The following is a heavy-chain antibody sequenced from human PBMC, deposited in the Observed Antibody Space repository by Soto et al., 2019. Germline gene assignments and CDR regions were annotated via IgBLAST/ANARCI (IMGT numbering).Heavy chain of an antibody. D-gene: IGHD3-9*01. V-gene: IGHV5-51*01. CDR3: ARGETYYDILTGYYRYNYYGMDV. Sequence: GESLKISCKGSGYSFTSYWIGWVRQMPGKGLEWMGIIYPGDSDTRYSPSFQGQVTISADKSISTAYLQWSSLKASDTAMYYCARGETYYDILTGYYRYNYYGMDVWGQGTTVTVSS. J-gene: IGHJ6*02. CDR1: GYSFTSYW. CDR2: IYPGDSDT.